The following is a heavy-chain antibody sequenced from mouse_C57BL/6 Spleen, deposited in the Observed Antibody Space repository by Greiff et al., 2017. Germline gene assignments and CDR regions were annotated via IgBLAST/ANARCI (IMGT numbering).Heavy chain of an antibody. J-gene: IGHJ3*01. D-gene: IGHD1-1*01. V-gene: IGHV1-59*01. CDR1: GYTFTSYW. Sequence: QVHVKQPGAELVRPGTSVKLSCKASGYTFTSYWMHWVKQRPGQGLEWIGVIDPSDSYTNYNQKFKGKATVTVDTSSSTAYMQLSSLTSEDSAVYYCARRGGSSFAWFAYWGQGTLVTVSA. CDR3: ARRGGSSFAWFAY. CDR2: IDPSDSYT.